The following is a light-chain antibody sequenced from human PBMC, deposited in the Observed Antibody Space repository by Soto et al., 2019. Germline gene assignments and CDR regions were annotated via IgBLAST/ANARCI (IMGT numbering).Light chain of an antibody. CDR2: AAS. Sequence: DIQMTQSPFSLSASVGDTVTITCLASHRISSWLAWYQQKPGNAPKLLIYAASGLQSGVPSRFSCSGSGTDCTLTISSLQPADFATYYCQQGYSTVLYTFGQGTKVDIK. J-gene: IGKJ2*01. CDR1: HRISSW. CDR3: QQGYSTVLYT. V-gene: IGKV1-39*01.